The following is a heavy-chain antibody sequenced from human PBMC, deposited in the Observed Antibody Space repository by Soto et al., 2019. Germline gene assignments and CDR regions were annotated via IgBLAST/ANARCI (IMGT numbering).Heavy chain of an antibody. CDR2: IHYGGSP. CDR3: ARGYCTGGSCYRPGFDY. V-gene: IGHV4-59*01. J-gene: IGHJ4*02. CDR1: GGPINNYY. Sequence: PSETLSLTCTVSGGPINNYYWIWIRQPPGKGLEWIGYIHYGGSPNYSPSLKSRVTISADTSKNQISLKVSSVTAADTAVYYCARGYCTGGSCYRPGFDYWGQGTLVTVSS. D-gene: IGHD2-8*02.